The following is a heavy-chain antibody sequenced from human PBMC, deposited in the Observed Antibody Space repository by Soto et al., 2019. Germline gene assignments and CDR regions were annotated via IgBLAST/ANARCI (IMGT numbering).Heavy chain of an antibody. V-gene: IGHV3-66*01. CDR3: ARGIAVAGTGDAFDI. CDR1: GFTVSSNY. D-gene: IGHD6-19*01. Sequence: GGSLRLSCAASGFTVSSNYMSWVRQAPGKGLEWVSVIYSGGSTYYADSVKGRFTISRDNSKNTLYLQMNSLRAEDTAVYYCARGIAVAGTGDAFDIWGQGTMVTVSS. J-gene: IGHJ3*02. CDR2: IYSGGST.